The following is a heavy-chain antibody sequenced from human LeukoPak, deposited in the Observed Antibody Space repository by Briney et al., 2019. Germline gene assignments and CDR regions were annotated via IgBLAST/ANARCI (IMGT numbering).Heavy chain of an antibody. D-gene: IGHD3-9*01. Sequence: GGSLRLSCAASGFTFSSYAMHWVRQAPGKGLEWVAVISYDGSNKHYADSVKGRFTISRDNSKNTLYLQVNSLRAEDTAVYYCARSLYYDILTGNFDYWGQGTLVTVSS. CDR1: GFTFSSYA. CDR2: ISYDGSNK. V-gene: IGHV3-30*04. CDR3: ARSLYYDILTGNFDY. J-gene: IGHJ4*02.